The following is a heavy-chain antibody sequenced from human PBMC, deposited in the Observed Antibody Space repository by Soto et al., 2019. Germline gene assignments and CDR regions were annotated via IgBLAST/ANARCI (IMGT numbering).Heavy chain of an antibody. CDR3: ARGSGNLGNWAYFFDY. CDR1: GYTFTSFC. Sequence: GASVKVSCKASGYTFTSFCISWVRQAPGQGLEWMGWISAYNGNTNYAQKVQGRVTMTTDTSTSTAYMELRSLRSDDTAVYYCARGSGNLGNWAYFFDYWGQGTLVTVSS. V-gene: IGHV1-18*01. J-gene: IGHJ4*02. D-gene: IGHD7-27*01. CDR2: ISAYNGNT.